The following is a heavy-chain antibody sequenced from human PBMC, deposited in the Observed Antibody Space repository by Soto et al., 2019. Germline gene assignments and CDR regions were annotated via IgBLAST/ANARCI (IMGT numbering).Heavy chain of an antibody. D-gene: IGHD4-17*01. V-gene: IGHV4-31*01. CDR1: GGSVNNANYF. Sequence: QVRLEESGPGLVKPSETLSLICSVSGGSVNNANYFWNWIRHHPENGLEWIGYIYYSGSTRYNPSFKTKANLTIKTSKNQFSLRLNSVTVAYTAVYFCARDADYGGSRGGMDVWGRGTTVTVSS. CDR2: IYYSGST. CDR3: ARDADYGGSRGGMDV. J-gene: IGHJ6*02.